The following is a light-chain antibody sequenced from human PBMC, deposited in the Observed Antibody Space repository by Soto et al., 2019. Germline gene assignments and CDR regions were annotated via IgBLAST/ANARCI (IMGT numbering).Light chain of an antibody. V-gene: IGLV2-14*01. CDR2: EVS. J-gene: IGLJ1*01. CDR3: SSYTSSSIDYV. CDR1: SSDVGGYNY. Sequence: QSVLTQPASVSGSPGQSITISCTGNSSDVGGYNYVSWYQQHPGKAPKLMIYEVSNRPSGVSNHFSGSKSGNTASLTISGLQAEDEADYYCSSYTSSSIDYVFGTGTKVTVL.